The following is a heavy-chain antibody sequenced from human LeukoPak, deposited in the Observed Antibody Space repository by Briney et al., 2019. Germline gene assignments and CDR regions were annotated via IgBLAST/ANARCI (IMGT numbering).Heavy chain of an antibody. V-gene: IGHV4-31*03. D-gene: IGHD3-10*01. CDR1: DGSISTGGYS. CDR3: VRNPIRGFGELRD. Sequence: SETLSLTCTVSDGSISTGGYSWNWIRQHPGKGLEWIGYIYYSGSTYYNPSLKSRLTISVDTSRNQFSLKLSSVTAADTAVYYCVRNPIRGFGELRDWGQGMLVTVSS. CDR2: IYYSGST. J-gene: IGHJ4*02.